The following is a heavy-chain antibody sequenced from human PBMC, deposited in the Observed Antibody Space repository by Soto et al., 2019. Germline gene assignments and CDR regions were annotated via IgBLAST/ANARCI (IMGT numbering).Heavy chain of an antibody. D-gene: IGHD3-3*01. CDR2: ISYDGSNK. J-gene: IGHJ6*02. CDR1: GFTFSSYA. CDR3: ARDEMEWLLSPGYYYYGMDV. V-gene: IGHV3-30-3*01. Sequence: GGSLRLSCAASGFTFSSYAMHWVRQAPGKWLEWVAVISYDGSNKYYADSVKGGFTISRDNSKNTLYLQMNSLRAEDTAVYYCARDEMEWLLSPGYYYYGMDVWGQGTTVTVSS.